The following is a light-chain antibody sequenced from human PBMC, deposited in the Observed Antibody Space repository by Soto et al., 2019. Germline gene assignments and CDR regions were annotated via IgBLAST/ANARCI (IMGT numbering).Light chain of an antibody. J-gene: IGKJ1*01. CDR2: AAS. Sequence: EIEMTQSPSTLPASLGDRVTISCRASQSISNSLAWYQQKPGQAPKLLIYAASSLPSGVPSRFSGSGSGTDFTLTISSLQTEDFATYYCQQSYSTPHTFGQGTQV. CDR1: QSISNS. CDR3: QQSYSTPHT. V-gene: IGKV1-39*01.